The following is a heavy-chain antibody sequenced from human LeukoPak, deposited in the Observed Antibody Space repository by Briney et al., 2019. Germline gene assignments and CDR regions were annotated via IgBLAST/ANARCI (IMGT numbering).Heavy chain of an antibody. CDR2: ISAYNGNT. D-gene: IGHD2-2*01. CDR3: ARASIVVVPAAKYAFDI. V-gene: IGHV1-18*01. Sequence: ASVKVSCKASGYTFTSYGISWVRQAPGQGLEWMGWISAYNGNTNYAQKLQGRVTMTTDTSTSTAYMELRSLRSDDTAVYYCARASIVVVPAAKYAFDIWGQGTMVTVSS. CDR1: GYTFTSYG. J-gene: IGHJ3*02.